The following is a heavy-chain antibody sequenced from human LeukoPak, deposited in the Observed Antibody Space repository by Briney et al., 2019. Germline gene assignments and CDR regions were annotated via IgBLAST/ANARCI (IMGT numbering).Heavy chain of an antibody. CDR3: ARGSYYTSGSYFSPGFDP. CDR2: TSYDGSNK. CDR1: GFTFSTYA. Sequence: PGGSLRLSCAASGFTFSTYAMHWVRQAPGKGLEWVAVTSYDGSNKYYADSVKGRFSISRDNSKNTLHLQMNSLRAEDTAVYYCARGSYYTSGSYFSPGFDPWGQGTLVTVSS. D-gene: IGHD3-10*01. V-gene: IGHV3-30*04. J-gene: IGHJ5*02.